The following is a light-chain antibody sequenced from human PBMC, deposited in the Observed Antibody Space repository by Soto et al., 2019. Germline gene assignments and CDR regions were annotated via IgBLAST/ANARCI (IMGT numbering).Light chain of an antibody. CDR2: GAS. Sequence: DIHRTQSPTSLSASVGDRVTISCRASQGIGSYLAWDQQKPRKAPRLLISGASSVQSGVPPRFRGRGSATHCILTISTLRLQDIATYYCQQTASATPWTFGQGTKVEI. V-gene: IGKV1-39*01. CDR1: QGIGSY. CDR3: QQTASATPWT. J-gene: IGKJ1*01.